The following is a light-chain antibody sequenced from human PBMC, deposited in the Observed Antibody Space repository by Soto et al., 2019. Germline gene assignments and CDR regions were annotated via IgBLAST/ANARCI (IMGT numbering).Light chain of an antibody. CDR2: GSS. J-gene: IGKJ2*01. CDR1: GNISSNY. V-gene: IGKV3-20*01. CDR3: QPYGSSPPYT. Sequence: EVVLTQSPGTLSLSPGERATLSCRDSGNISSNYLAWYQQKAGQAPRLLIFGSSDRAAGIPDRFSGSGSGTDFTLTISRPEPEDFAVYYCQPYGSSPPYTFGQGTKLEIK.